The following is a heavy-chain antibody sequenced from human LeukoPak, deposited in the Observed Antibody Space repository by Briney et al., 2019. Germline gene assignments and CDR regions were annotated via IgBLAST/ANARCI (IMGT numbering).Heavy chain of an antibody. V-gene: IGHV1-18*01. CDR2: VRGHNGNT. Sequence: ASVKASCKTSGYAFTNYGLNWVRQAPGQGLEWVGWVRGHNGNTDYAPRFQGRVTMTTDTSTKTAYMELSSLTSDDTAVYYCARDTGLTHYFDPWGQGTLVTVSS. D-gene: IGHD2-15*01. J-gene: IGHJ5*02. CDR1: GYAFTNYG. CDR3: ARDTGLTHYFDP.